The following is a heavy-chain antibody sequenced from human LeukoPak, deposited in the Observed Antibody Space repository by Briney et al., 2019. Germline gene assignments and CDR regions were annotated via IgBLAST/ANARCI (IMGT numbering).Heavy chain of an antibody. V-gene: IGHV3-53*01. Sequence: GGSLRLSCAASGFTVSSNYMSWVRQAPGKGLEWVSIIYSDGSTHYADSVKGRFTISRDNSKNTLYPQMNSLRAEDTAMYYCAGSGYWGYFDYWGQGTLVTVSS. J-gene: IGHJ4*02. D-gene: IGHD3-22*01. CDR3: AGSGYWGYFDY. CDR1: GFTVSSNY. CDR2: IYSDGST.